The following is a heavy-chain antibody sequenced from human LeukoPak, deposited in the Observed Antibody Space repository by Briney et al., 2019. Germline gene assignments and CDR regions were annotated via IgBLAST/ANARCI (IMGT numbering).Heavy chain of an antibody. J-gene: IGHJ4*02. V-gene: IGHV4-61*08. D-gene: IGHD6-13*01. Sequence: PSETLSLTCTVSGGSISSGGYYWSWIRQHPGKGLEWIGYIYYSGSTNYNPSLKSRVTISVDTSKNQFSLKLSSVTAADTAVYYCARGYSSSWYHFDYWGQGTLVTVSS. CDR3: ARGYSSSWYHFDY. CDR2: IYYSGST. CDR1: GGSISSGGYY.